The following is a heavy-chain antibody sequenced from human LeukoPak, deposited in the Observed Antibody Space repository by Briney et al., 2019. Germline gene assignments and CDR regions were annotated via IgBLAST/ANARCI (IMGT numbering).Heavy chain of an antibody. V-gene: IGHV3-30*03. CDR2: ISYDGSNK. J-gene: IGHJ4*02. D-gene: IGHD3-9*01. CDR1: GFTFSSYG. CDR3: AREDILTGFDY. Sequence: PGGSLRLPCAASGFTFSSYGMHWVRQAPGKGLEWVAVISYDGSNKYYADSVKGRFTISRDNSKNTLYLQMNSLRAEDTAVYYCAREDILTGFDYWGQGTLVTVSS.